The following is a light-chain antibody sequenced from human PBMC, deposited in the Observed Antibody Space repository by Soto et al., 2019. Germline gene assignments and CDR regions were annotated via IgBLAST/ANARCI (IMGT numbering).Light chain of an antibody. CDR2: ATS. CDR3: QQFDSYPRT. Sequence: DIQLTQSPSFLSASVGDRVTITCRASQGISSYLAWYQQKPGKAPNILIYATSTLQSGVPSRFSGSGSGTEFTLTSSSLQPEDFATYYCQQFDSYPRTFGQGAKVEIK. J-gene: IGKJ1*01. CDR1: QGISSY. V-gene: IGKV1-9*01.